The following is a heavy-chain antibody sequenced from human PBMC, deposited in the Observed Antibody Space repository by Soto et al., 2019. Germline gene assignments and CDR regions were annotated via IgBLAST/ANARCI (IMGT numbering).Heavy chain of an antibody. Sequence: QVQLVQSGAEVKKPGSSVKVSCKASGGTFSSYAISWVRQAPGQGLEWMGGIIPIFGTANYAQKFQGRVTITADNSTSTAYMELSSLRSEYTAVYYCAIPNVLLRFGEFPYYGMDVWGQGTTVTVSS. CDR2: IIPIFGTA. CDR1: GGTFSSYA. J-gene: IGHJ6*02. V-gene: IGHV1-69*06. CDR3: AIPNVLLRFGEFPYYGMDV. D-gene: IGHD3-10*01.